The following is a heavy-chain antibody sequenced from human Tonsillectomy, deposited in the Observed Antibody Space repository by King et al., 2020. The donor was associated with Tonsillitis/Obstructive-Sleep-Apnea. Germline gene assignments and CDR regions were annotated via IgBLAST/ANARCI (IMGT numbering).Heavy chain of an antibody. D-gene: IGHD3-10*01. J-gene: IGHJ6*03. Sequence: VQLQESGPVLVKSSETLSLTCTVSNCAVNRGYDYWTWIRQPPVKGQEWIGNINYSGSTNYIPSLKSRVTISVDTSKNQFSLNLSSVTAADTAVYYCARDPGWGLIYAGGYMDVWGKGTTVTVSS. CDR1: NCAVNRGYDY. CDR3: ARDPGWGLIYAGGYMDV. CDR2: INYSGST. V-gene: IGHV4-61*01.